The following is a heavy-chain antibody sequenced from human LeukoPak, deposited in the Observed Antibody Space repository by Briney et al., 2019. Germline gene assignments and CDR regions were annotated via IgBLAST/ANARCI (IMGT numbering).Heavy chain of an antibody. D-gene: IGHD3-3*01. CDR2: ISGSGGST. Sequence: GGSLRLSCAASGFTFSSYAMSWVRQAPGKGLEWVSAISGSGGSTYYADSVKGRFTISRDNSKNTLYLQINSLRAEDTAVYYCAKDITIFGVAYYFDYWGQGTLVTVSS. CDR1: GFTFSSYA. J-gene: IGHJ4*02. CDR3: AKDITIFGVAYYFDY. V-gene: IGHV3-23*01.